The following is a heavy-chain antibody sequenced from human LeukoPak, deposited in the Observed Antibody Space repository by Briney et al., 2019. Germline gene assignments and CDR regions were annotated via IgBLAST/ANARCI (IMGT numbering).Heavy chain of an antibody. CDR1: GFTFSSYA. J-gene: IGHJ5*02. CDR3: ARDLFSGVGYQLLSMRTGRGNWFDP. Sequence: GGSLRLSCAASGFTFSSYAMHWVRQAPGKGLEWVAVISYDGSNKYYADSVKGRFTISRDNSKNTLYLQMNSLRAEDTAVYYCARDLFSGVGYQLLSMRTGRGNWFDPWGQGTLVTVSS. D-gene: IGHD2-2*01. CDR2: ISYDGSNK. V-gene: IGHV3-30-3*01.